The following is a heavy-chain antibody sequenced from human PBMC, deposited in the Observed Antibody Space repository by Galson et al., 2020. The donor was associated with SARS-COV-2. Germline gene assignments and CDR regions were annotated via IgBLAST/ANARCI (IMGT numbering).Heavy chain of an antibody. CDR1: GYTLTELS. CDR3: ATLWVSTGTILHYYYGMDV. J-gene: IGHJ6*02. D-gene: IGHD1-7*01. V-gene: IGHV1-24*01. CDR2: FDHEDGQT. Sequence: SVKVSCQVSGYTLTELSMHWVRQAPAKGLEWMGGFDHEDGQTIYAQKFQGRVTMTEDTSTDTAYMELSSLRSEDTAVYYCATLWVSTGTILHYYYGMDVWGQGTTVTVSS.